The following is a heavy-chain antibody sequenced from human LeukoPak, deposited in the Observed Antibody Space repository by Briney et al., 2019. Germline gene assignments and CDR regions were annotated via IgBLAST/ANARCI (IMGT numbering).Heavy chain of an antibody. CDR3: AKDLKITMVRGFDY. V-gene: IGHV3-23*01. Sequence: GGSLRLSCAASGFTFSSYAMSWVRQAPGEGLEWVSAISGSGGSTYYADSVKGRFTISRDNSKNTLYLQMNSLRAEDTAVYYCAKDLKITMVRGFDYWGQGTLVTVSS. J-gene: IGHJ4*02. CDR1: GFTFSSYA. CDR2: ISGSGGST. D-gene: IGHD3-10*01.